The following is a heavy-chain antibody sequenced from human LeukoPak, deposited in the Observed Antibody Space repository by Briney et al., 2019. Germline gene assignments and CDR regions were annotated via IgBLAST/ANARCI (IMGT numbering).Heavy chain of an antibody. Sequence: SETLSLTCSVSGDSISSSRYYWGWIRQPPGKGLEWIGTIYYSGSTYNNPSLKSRVTISVDTSKNQFSLKLSSVTAADTAVYYCARHLWRTSTSPWFDPWGQGTLVTVSS. CDR2: IYYSGST. CDR1: GDSISSSRYY. V-gene: IGHV4-39*01. J-gene: IGHJ5*02. D-gene: IGHD2-2*01. CDR3: ARHLWRTSTSPWFDP.